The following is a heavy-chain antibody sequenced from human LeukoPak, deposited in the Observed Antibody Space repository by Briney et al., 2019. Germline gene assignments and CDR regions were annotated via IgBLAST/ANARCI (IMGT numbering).Heavy chain of an antibody. D-gene: IGHD6-25*01. V-gene: IGHV4-39*07. J-gene: IGHJ6*03. CDR1: GGSLSSRSYY. Sequence: PPETLSLTCTVSGGSLSSRSYYWGWIRQPPGKGLEWIGSIYHSGSTYYNPSLKSRVTISVDTSKKQFSLRLNSVTAADTAVYYCARLADYYYYMDVWGKGTTVTVSS. CDR3: ARLADYYYYMDV. CDR2: IYHSGST.